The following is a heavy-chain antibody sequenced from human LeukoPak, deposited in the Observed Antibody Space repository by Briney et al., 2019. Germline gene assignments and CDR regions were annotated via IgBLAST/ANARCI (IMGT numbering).Heavy chain of an antibody. V-gene: IGHV3-74*01. Sequence: GGSLRLSCAASGFTFSSYWMHWVRQAPGKGLVWVSRINSEGSRTTYADSVKGRFTISRDNAKNTLYLQMSSLRVEDTAVHYCARPREVAGDGGGDAFDIWGQGTMVTVSS. D-gene: IGHD6-19*01. J-gene: IGHJ3*02. CDR2: INSEGSRT. CDR1: GFTFSSYW. CDR3: ARPREVAGDGGGDAFDI.